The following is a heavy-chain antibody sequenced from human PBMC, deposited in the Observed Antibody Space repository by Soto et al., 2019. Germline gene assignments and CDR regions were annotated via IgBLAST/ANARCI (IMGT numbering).Heavy chain of an antibody. Sequence: EVQLVESGGGLVKPGGSLRLSCTAAGFTFSDSWMTWVRQAPGKGLEWVARIKPDESEKKYADTVKGRFSSSRDNAKNSMYVHMDSLRCEDTAVYYCVRGGRNCASWGQGTLVTVSS. CDR2: IKPDESEK. D-gene: IGHD1-7*01. V-gene: IGHV3-7*01. J-gene: IGHJ5*02. CDR1: GFTFSDSW. CDR3: VRGGRNCAS.